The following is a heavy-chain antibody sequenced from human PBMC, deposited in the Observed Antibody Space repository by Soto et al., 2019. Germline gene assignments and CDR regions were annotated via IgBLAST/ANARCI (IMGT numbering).Heavy chain of an antibody. D-gene: IGHD6-13*01. Sequence: GESLKISCKGSGYSFTSYWIGWVRQMPGKGLEWMGIIYPGDSDTRYSPSFQGQVTISADKSISTAYLQWSSLKASDTAMYYCARRLASSSWYYYYYGMDVWGQGTTVTVSS. CDR1: GYSFTSYW. V-gene: IGHV5-51*01. CDR3: ARRLASSSWYYYYYGMDV. J-gene: IGHJ6*02. CDR2: IYPGDSDT.